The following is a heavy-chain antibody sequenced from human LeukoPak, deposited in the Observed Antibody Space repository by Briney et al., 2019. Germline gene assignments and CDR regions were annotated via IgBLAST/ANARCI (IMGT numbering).Heavy chain of an antibody. D-gene: IGHD3-10*01. CDR3: ASTGVLWFGESRFDY. CDR2: ISSSSSYI. CDR1: GFTFSSYS. Sequence: PGGSLRLSCAASGFTFSSYSMNWVRQAPGKGLEWVSSISSSSSYIYYADSVKGRFTISRDNAKNSLFLQMNSLRAEDTAVYYCASTGVLWFGESRFDYWGQGTLVTVSS. J-gene: IGHJ4*02. V-gene: IGHV3-21*01.